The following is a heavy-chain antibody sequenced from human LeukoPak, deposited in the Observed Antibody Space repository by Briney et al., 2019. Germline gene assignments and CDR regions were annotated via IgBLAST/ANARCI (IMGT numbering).Heavy chain of an antibody. D-gene: IGHD6-6*01. CDR1: GGSISSSSYY. Sequence: PSETLSLTCTVSGGSISSSSYYWGWIRQPPGKGLEWIGSIHYSGSTYYNPSLKSRVTTSVDTSKNQFSLKLSSVTAADTAVYYCASPSSSSSTYDYWGQGTLVTVSS. J-gene: IGHJ4*02. CDR2: IHYSGST. V-gene: IGHV4-39*01. CDR3: ASPSSSSSTYDY.